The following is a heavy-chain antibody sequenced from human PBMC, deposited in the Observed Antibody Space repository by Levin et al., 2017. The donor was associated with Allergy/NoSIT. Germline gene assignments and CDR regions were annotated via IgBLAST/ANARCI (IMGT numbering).Heavy chain of an antibody. CDR2: ISYDGSNK. D-gene: IGHD2-15*01. V-gene: IGHV3-30-3*01. CDR3: ARPLTYCSGGSCYPEPFDY. J-gene: IGHJ4*02. CDR1: GFTFSSYA. Sequence: GGSLRLSCAASGFTFSSYAMHWVRQAPGKGLEWVAVISYDGSNKYYADSVKGRFTISRDNSKNTLYLQMNSLRAEDTAVYYCARPLTYCSGGSCYPEPFDYWGQGTLVTVSS.